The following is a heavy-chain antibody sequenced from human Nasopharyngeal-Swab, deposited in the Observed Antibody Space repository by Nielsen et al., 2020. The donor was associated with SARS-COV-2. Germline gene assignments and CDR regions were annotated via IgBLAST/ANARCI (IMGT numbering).Heavy chain of an antibody. CDR3: AKQECYYYDSSDYTGNDY. D-gene: IGHD3-22*01. V-gene: IGHV3-30*18. CDR2: ISYDGSNK. CDR1: GFTFSSYG. Sequence: GESLKISCVTSGFTFSSYGMNWVRQAPGKGLEWMSVISYDGSNKYYEDSVKGRFTISRDNSKNTLYLQMNSLRADDTAVYYCAKQECYYYDSSDYTGNDYWGQVTLVTVSS. J-gene: IGHJ4*02.